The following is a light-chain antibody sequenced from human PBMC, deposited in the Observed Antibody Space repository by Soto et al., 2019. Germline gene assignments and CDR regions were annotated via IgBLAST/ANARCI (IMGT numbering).Light chain of an antibody. Sequence: EIVMTQSPATLSVSPGERATLSCRASQSVSSNLAWYQQKPGQAPRLLIYGASTRATAIPATFSGSGSGTEFTPTISTLQSEDFAVYYCQQYNNWPPFTFGQGTKLEIK. V-gene: IGKV3-15*01. CDR2: GAS. CDR1: QSVSSN. CDR3: QQYNNWPPFT. J-gene: IGKJ2*01.